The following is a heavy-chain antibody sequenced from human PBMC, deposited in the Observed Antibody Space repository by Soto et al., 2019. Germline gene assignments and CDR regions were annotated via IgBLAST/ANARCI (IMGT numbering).Heavy chain of an antibody. CDR3: ARDRAYGSGSYYTNDFDY. CDR1: GYTFTSYG. V-gene: IGHV1-18*04. CDR2: ISAYNGNT. J-gene: IGHJ4*02. Sequence: ASVKVSCKASGYTFTSYGISWVRQAPGQGLEWMGWISAYNGNTNYAQKLQGRATMTTDTSTSTAYMELRSLRSDDTAVYYCARDRAYGSGSYYTNDFDYWGQGTLVTVSS. D-gene: IGHD3-10*01.